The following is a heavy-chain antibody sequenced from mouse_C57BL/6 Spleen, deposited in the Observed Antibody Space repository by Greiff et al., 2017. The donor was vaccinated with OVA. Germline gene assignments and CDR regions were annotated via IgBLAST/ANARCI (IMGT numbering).Heavy chain of an antibody. CDR1: GYAFTNYL. CDR3: AKEGPHFDY. CDR2: FNPGSGGT. V-gene: IGHV1-54*01. J-gene: IGHJ2*01. Sequence: QVQLKQSGAELVRPGTSVKVSCKASGYAFTNYLIEWVKQRPGQGLEWIGVFNPGSGGTNYNEKFKGKAPLPADKSSSTAYMQLSSLTSEDSEVYFCAKEGPHFDYWGQGTTLTVSS. D-gene: IGHD3-3*01.